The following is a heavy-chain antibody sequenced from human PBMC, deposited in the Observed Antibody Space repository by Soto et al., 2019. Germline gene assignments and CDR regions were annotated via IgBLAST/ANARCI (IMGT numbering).Heavy chain of an antibody. V-gene: IGHV3-30*03. Sequence: QIQLVESGGDVVQPGRSLRLSCAASGFNFGFFGMHWVRQAPGKGLEWVAFISGDGINTHYADSVRGRFTLSRDYSKKTMYPQMDTLREDDTALYYCARGNLSVDFDSWGQGTLVTVPS. CDR2: ISGDGINT. CDR1: GFNFGFFG. CDR3: ARGNLSVDFDS. J-gene: IGHJ4*02. D-gene: IGHD3-3*01.